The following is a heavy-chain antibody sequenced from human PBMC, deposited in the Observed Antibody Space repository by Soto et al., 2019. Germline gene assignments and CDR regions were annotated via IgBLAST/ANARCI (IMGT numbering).Heavy chain of an antibody. CDR1: GDSIRSYY. J-gene: IGHJ4*02. D-gene: IGHD1-1*01. CDR3: VKCCRGNDPSRPEEQYYFDS. Sequence: KTSETLSLTCTVSGDSIRSYYWSWIRQPPGKGLEWIGYIYYSGYTSYNPSLKSRVTISVDTSKNQFSLKLNSVTAADTAVYYCVKCCRGNDPSRPEEQYYFDSWGQGTLVTVSS. V-gene: IGHV4-59*01. CDR2: IYYSGYT.